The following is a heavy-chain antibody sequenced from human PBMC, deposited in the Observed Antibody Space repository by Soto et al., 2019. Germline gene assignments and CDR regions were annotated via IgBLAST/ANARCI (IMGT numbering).Heavy chain of an antibody. D-gene: IGHD3-10*01. CDR3: AKAHEPVMVVWGMDV. CDR2: IRGSGDKT. CDR1: GFTFSKCA. J-gene: IGHJ6*02. V-gene: IGHV3-23*01. Sequence: EVQLLESGGGLVQPGGSLRLSCAASGFTFSKCAMTWVRQAPGKGLEWVSAIRGSGDKTYYADSVKGRFTISRDNSKNMLYLQMNTLRADDSAVYYCAKAHEPVMVVWGMDVWGQGTSVTVSS.